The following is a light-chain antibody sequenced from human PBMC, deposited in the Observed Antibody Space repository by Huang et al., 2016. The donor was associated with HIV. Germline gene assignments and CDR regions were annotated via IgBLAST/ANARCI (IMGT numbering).Light chain of an antibody. CDR3: LQSYSTPL. V-gene: IGKV1-39*01. J-gene: IGKJ3*01. CDR1: QSISNY. CDR2: AAS. Sequence: DIQMTQSPSSLSASVGDRVTITCRASQSISNYLNWYQQKPGKAPKLLSYAASSLESGVPSRFSGSGSGTEFTLTISSLQPEDFATYYCLQSYSTPLFGPGTKVDMK.